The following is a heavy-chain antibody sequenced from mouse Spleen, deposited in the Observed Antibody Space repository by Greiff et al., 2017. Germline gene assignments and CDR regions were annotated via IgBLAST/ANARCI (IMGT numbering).Heavy chain of an antibody. D-gene: IGHD2-3*01. Sequence: QVQLKESGAELMKPGASVKLSCKATGYTFTGYWIEWVKQRPGHGLEWIGEILPGSGSTNYNEKFKGKATFTADTSSNTAYMQLSSLTTEDSAIYYCARERGIYDGYFYAMDYWGQGTSVTVSS. CDR2: ILPGSGST. V-gene: IGHV1-9*01. CDR1: GYTFTGYW. J-gene: IGHJ4*01. CDR3: ARERGIYDGYFYAMDY.